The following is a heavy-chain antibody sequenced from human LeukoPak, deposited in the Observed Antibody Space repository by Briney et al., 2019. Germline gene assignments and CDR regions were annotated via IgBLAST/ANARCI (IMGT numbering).Heavy chain of an antibody. J-gene: IGHJ3*02. CDR3: ARGITMILVDRAAFDI. Sequence: QPGGSLRLSCAASGFTFSSYAMHWVRQAPGKGLEYVSAISSNGGSTYYANSVKGRFTISRDNSKNTQYLQMGSLRAEDMAVYYCARGITMILVDRAAFDIWGQGTMVTVSS. D-gene: IGHD3-22*01. V-gene: IGHV3-64*01. CDR2: ISSNGGST. CDR1: GFTFSSYA.